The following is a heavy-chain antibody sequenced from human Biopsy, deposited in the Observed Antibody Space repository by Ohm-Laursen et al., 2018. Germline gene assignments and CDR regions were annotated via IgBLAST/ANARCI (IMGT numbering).Heavy chain of an antibody. CDR3: ARVEAGTYDALDI. D-gene: IGHD1-26*01. Sequence: SETLFTCSVSGGSMTGYEWSWIRLAPGKGLEWIGYIYYSGGTKYNPSLASRVTFSVDMSKSQFSLKLYSVTAADTAVYYCARVEAGTYDALDIWGQGTLVAVSA. J-gene: IGHJ3*02. CDR2: IYYSGGT. CDR1: GGSMTGYE. V-gene: IGHV4-59*01.